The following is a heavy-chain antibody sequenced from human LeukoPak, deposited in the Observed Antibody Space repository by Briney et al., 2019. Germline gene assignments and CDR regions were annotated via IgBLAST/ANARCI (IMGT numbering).Heavy chain of an antibody. J-gene: IGHJ5*02. D-gene: IGHD3-10*01. CDR2: ISSSSSTI. CDR1: GFTFSSYR. V-gene: IGHV3-48*04. CDR3: ASGRRAYYYGSGSYFSNWFDP. Sequence: GSLRLSCAASGFTFSSYRMNWVRQAPGKGLEWVSYISSSSSTIYYADSVKGRFTISRDNAKNSLYLQMNSLRAEDTAVYYCASGRRAYYYGSGSYFSNWFDPWGQGTLVTVSS.